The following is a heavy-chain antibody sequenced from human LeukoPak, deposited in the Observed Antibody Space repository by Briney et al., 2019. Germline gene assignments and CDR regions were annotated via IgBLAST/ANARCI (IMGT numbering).Heavy chain of an antibody. CDR2: FDPEDGET. D-gene: IGHD6-13*01. CDR1: GYTLTELS. CDR3: ATVDYSSSSGGFDP. J-gene: IGHJ5*02. Sequence: ASVKVSCKVSGYTLTELSMHWVRQAPGKGLGWMGGFDPEDGETIYAQKFQGRVTMTEDTSTDTAYMELSSLRSEDTAVYYCATVDYSSSSGGFDPWGQGTLVTVSS. V-gene: IGHV1-24*01.